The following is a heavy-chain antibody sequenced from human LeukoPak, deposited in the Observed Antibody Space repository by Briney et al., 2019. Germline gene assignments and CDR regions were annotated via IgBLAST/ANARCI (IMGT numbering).Heavy chain of an antibody. D-gene: IGHD6-19*01. CDR3: ARDTSSGYHPLPMDV. CDR1: GFTFSSYS. Sequence: PGGSLRLSCAASGFTFSSYSMNWVRQAPGKGLEWVSSISSSSSYIYYADSVKGRFTISRDSAKNSLYLQMNSLRAEDTALYHCARDTSSGYHPLPMDVWGQGTTVTVSS. V-gene: IGHV3-21*04. J-gene: IGHJ6*02. CDR2: ISSSSSYI.